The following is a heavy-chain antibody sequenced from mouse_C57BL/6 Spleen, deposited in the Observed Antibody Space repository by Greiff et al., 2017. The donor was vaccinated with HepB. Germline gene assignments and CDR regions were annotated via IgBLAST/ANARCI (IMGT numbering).Heavy chain of an antibody. Sequence: EVQLQQSGPELVKPGASVKMSCKASGYTFTDYNMHWVKQSHGKSLEWIGYINPNNGGTSYNQKFKGKATLTVNKSSSTAYMELRSLTSEDSAVYYCAREVRQGYYAMDYWGQGTSVTVSS. V-gene: IGHV1-22*01. CDR3: AREVRQGYYAMDY. CDR2: INPNNGGT. CDR1: GYTFTDYN. J-gene: IGHJ4*01. D-gene: IGHD2-14*01.